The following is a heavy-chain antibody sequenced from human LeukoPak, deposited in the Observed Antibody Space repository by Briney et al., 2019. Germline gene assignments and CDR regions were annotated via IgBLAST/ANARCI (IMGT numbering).Heavy chain of an antibody. CDR2: ISNDGSNK. CDR1: GFTFSCYE. CDR3: ARDGYYYDSSGYYYFDY. D-gene: IGHD3-22*01. J-gene: IGHJ4*02. V-gene: IGHV3-30-3*01. Sequence: GGSLRLSCAASGFTFSCYEMHWVRQAPGKGLEWVTLISNDGSNKYYADSVKGRFTISRDNAKNSLYLQMNSLRAEDTAVYYCARDGYYYDSSGYYYFDYWGQGTLVTVSS.